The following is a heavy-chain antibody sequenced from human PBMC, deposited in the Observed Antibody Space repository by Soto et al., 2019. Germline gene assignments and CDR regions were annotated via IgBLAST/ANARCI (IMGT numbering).Heavy chain of an antibody. J-gene: IGHJ4*02. CDR1: GFTFSGYW. D-gene: IGHD3-10*01. Sequence: GGSLRLSCAASGFTFSGYWMHWVRQAPGKGLVWVSRINSDGSGTSYADSVKGRFTISRDSAKNTLYLQMNSLRAEDTAVYYCAKTYYYGSGSYYNIFFDYWGQGTLVTVSS. CDR3: AKTYYYGSGSYYNIFFDY. CDR2: INSDGSGT. V-gene: IGHV3-74*01.